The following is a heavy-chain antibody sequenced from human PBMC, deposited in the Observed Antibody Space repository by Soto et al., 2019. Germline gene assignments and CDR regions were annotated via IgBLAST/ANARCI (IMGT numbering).Heavy chain of an antibody. CDR2: IYHSGST. CDR1: GGSISSGGYS. V-gene: IGHV4-30-2*01. J-gene: IGHJ1*01. Sequence: PSETLSLTCAVSGGSISSGGYSWSWIRQPPGKGLEWIGYIYHSGSTYYNPSLKSRVTISVDTSKNQFSLKLSSVTAADTAVYYCACDSSGYYPEYFQHWGQGTLVTVSS. D-gene: IGHD3-22*01. CDR3: ACDSSGYYPEYFQH.